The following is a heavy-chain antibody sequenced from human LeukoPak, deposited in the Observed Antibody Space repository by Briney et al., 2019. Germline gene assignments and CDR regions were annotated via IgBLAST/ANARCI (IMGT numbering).Heavy chain of an antibody. Sequence: SVKVSCKASGGTFSSYAISWVRQAPGQGLEWMGGIFPIFGTANYAQKFQGRVTITTDESTSTAYMELSSLRSEDTAVYYCASWRLAISDTYYMDVWGKGTTVTVSS. CDR1: GGTFSSYA. D-gene: IGHD2-21*01. J-gene: IGHJ6*03. CDR2: IFPIFGTA. CDR3: ASWRLAISDTYYMDV. V-gene: IGHV1-69*05.